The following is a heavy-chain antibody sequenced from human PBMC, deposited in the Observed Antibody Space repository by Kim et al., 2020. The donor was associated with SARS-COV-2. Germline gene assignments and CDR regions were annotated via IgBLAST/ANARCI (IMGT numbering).Heavy chain of an antibody. CDR3: ARGDTAMVTIMGFDY. CDR2: IYYSGST. Sequence: SETLSLTCTVSGGSISSYYWSWIRQPPGKGLEWIGYIYYSGSTNYNPSLKSRVTISVDTSKNQFSLKLSSVTAADTAVYYCARGDTAMVTIMGFDYWGQGTLVTVSS. J-gene: IGHJ4*02. V-gene: IGHV4-59*01. CDR1: GGSISSYY. D-gene: IGHD5-18*01.